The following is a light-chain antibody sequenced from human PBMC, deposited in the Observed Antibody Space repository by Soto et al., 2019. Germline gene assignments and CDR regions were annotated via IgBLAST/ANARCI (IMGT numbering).Light chain of an antibody. CDR2: GAS. V-gene: IGKV3-20*01. Sequence: EIVLTQSPGTLSLSPGERARLSCRASQSVSNNYLAWYQQKPGQAPTLLIYGASNRATGIPDRFSGSGAGTDFTLPISRLEPEDFAVYYCQQYGSSGTFGQGTKVDIK. J-gene: IGKJ1*01. CDR1: QSVSNNY. CDR3: QQYGSSGT.